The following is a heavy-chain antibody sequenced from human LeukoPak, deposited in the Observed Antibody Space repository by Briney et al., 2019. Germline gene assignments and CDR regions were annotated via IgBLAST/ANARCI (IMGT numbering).Heavy chain of an antibody. V-gene: IGHV4-59*11. J-gene: IGHJ5*02. CDR3: ARVVAAAGWFDP. CDR1: NGSIRSHF. D-gene: IGHD6-13*01. CDR2: IYYSGST. Sequence: SETLSLTCTVSNGSIRSHFWTWVRQPPGKGLEWIGYIYYSGSTNYNPSLKSRVTISVDTSKNQFSLKLSSVTAADTAVYYCARVVAAAGWFDPWGQGTLVTVSS.